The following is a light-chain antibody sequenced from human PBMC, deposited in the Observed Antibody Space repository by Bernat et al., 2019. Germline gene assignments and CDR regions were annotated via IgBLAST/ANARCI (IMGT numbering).Light chain of an antibody. CDR1: SSDVGTYNL. CDR3: SSYTSTSTPYV. CDR2: EVT. J-gene: IGLJ1*01. Sequence: QSALTQPASVSGSPGQSITISCTGTSSDVGTYNLVSWYQHHPGKAPKLMIYEVTRGPSGVSERFFGSKSGNTASLTISGLQAEDEADYYCSSYTSTSTPYVFGTGTKVTVL. V-gene: IGLV2-14*02.